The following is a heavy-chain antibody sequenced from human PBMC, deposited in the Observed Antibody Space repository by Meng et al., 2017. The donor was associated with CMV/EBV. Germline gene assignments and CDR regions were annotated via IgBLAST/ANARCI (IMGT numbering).Heavy chain of an antibody. V-gene: IGHV4-34*01. Sequence: SETLSLTCAVYGGSFSGYYWSWIRQPPGKGLEWIGEINHSGSTNYNPSLKGRVTISVDTSKNQFSLKLSSVTAADTAVYYCARQCYDFWSGYYIYYYYGMDVWGQGTTVTVSS. CDR1: GGSFSGYY. J-gene: IGHJ6*02. CDR3: ARQCYDFWSGYYIYYYYGMDV. CDR2: INHSGST. D-gene: IGHD3-3*01.